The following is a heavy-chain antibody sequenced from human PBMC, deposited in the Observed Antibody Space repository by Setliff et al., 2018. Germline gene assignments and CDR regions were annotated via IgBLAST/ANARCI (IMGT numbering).Heavy chain of an antibody. V-gene: IGHV1-2*02. CDR3: ARDPLPKHYDVVTGYYSAPNYYYMDV. CDR1: GYTFTDYY. J-gene: IGHJ6*03. Sequence: ASVNVSCKTSGYTFTDYYIHWVRQAPGEGLEWMGWLNPKNNDTSYAQKFLGRVTMTRDTSISAAYMELITLRSDDTALYYCARDPLPKHYDVVTGYYSAPNYYYMDVWGKGTTVTVSS. CDR2: LNPKNNDT. D-gene: IGHD3-9*01.